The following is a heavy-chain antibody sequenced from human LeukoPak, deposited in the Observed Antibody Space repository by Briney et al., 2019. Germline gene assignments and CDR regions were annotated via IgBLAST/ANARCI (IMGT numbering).Heavy chain of an antibody. CDR3: ARRGSSYYYYYGMDV. CDR2: INPSGGST. J-gene: IGHJ6*02. CDR1: GGTFSSYA. Sequence: ASVKVSCKASGGTFSSYAISWVRQAPGQGLEWMGIINPSGGSTSYAQKFQGRVTMTRDTSTSTVYMELSSLRSEDTAVYYCARRGSSYYYYYGMDVWGQGTTVTVSS. D-gene: IGHD1-26*01. V-gene: IGHV1-46*01.